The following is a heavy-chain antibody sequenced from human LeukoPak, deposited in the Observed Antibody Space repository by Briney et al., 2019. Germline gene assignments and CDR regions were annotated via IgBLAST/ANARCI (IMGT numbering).Heavy chain of an antibody. Sequence: PGGSLRLSCAASGFTFSSYGMHWVRQAPGKGLEWVAVISYDGSNKYYADSVKGRFTISRDNSKNTLYLQMNSLRAEDTAVYYCAKDPGATAAFDIWGQGTMVTVSS. D-gene: IGHD6-25*01. CDR3: AKDPGATAAFDI. CDR2: ISYDGSNK. V-gene: IGHV3-30*18. J-gene: IGHJ3*02. CDR1: GFTFSSYG.